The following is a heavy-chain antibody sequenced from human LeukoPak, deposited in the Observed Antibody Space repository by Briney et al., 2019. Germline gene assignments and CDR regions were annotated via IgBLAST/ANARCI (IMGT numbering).Heavy chain of an antibody. Sequence: RGSLRLSCAASGFTFSNSWMTWVRQAPGKGLEWVASISHDGGNKQCAESIKGRLTISRDNVKNSLYLEINSLRADDTAIYYCAKDDSNNYYEYWGQGTLVTVSA. CDR2: ISHDGGNK. J-gene: IGHJ4*02. CDR3: AKDDSNNYYEY. CDR1: GFTFSNSW. D-gene: IGHD2-15*01. V-gene: IGHV3-7*01.